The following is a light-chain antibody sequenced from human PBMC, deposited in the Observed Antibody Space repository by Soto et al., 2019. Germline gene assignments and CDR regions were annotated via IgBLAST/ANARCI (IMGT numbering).Light chain of an antibody. CDR2: WAS. Sequence: DIVMTQSPDSLAVSLGERATINCKSSQSVLYSSNNKNYLVWYQQKSGQPPKLLISWASTRESGVPYRFSGGGSGTDFTLTISSLQAEDVAVYYCQQYYSLPYTFGQGTKLEIK. J-gene: IGKJ2*01. CDR1: QSVLYSSNNKNY. V-gene: IGKV4-1*01. CDR3: QQYYSLPYT.